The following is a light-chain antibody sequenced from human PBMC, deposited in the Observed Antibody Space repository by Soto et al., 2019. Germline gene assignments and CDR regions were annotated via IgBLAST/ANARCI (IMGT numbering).Light chain of an antibody. CDR2: LAS. CDR3: HQRQSWPRT. CDR1: QSVSSN. V-gene: IGKV3-11*01. Sequence: IVMTQSPATLSVSRGERAALSCRASQSVSSNLAWYQQKPGQAPRLLIYLASNRAAGVPARFSGSGSGTDFTLTISDVEPEDFAVYYCHQRQSWPRTFGQGTKVDIK. J-gene: IGKJ1*01.